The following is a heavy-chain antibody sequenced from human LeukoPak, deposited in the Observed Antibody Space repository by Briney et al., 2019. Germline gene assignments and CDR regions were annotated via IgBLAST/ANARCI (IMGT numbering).Heavy chain of an antibody. Sequence: GGSLRLSCAASGFTFNAYSMTWVRQAPGKGLECIASVTGSGNSRVFADSVKGRFSISRDNAKNSLYLQMNSLRAEDTAVYYCASEGNYYDSSGFDPWGQGTLVTVSS. D-gene: IGHD3-22*01. J-gene: IGHJ5*02. CDR1: GFTFNAYS. V-gene: IGHV3-11*01. CDR2: VTGSGNSR. CDR3: ASEGNYYDSSGFDP.